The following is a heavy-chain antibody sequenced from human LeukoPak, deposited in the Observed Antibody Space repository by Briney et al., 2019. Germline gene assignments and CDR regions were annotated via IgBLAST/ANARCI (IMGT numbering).Heavy chain of an antibody. CDR3: ARDTGYGDYVGDY. V-gene: IGHV1-18*01. J-gene: IGHJ4*02. Sequence: ASVKVSCKASGYTFTSYGISWVRQAPGQGLEWMGWISVYNGNRNYAQKFQGRLTMTTDTSTSTAYMELRSLGSDDTAVYYCARDTGYGDYVGDYWGQGTLVTVSS. D-gene: IGHD4-17*01. CDR1: GYTFTSYG. CDR2: ISVYNGNR.